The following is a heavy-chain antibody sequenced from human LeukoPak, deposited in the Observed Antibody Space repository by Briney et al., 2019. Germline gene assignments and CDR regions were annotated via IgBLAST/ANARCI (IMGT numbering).Heavy chain of an antibody. J-gene: IGHJ4*02. V-gene: IGHV3-21*01. CDR2: ISSNSSCM. CDR1: GFTFSSLA. Sequence: PGGSLRLSCVASGFTFSSLAMNWVRQAPGKGLEWVSSISSNSSCMQYADSVKGRFTISRDNARNSLYLQMNNLRAEDTAVYYCASLPWLVRWIYYWGQGTLVTVSS. CDR3: ASLPWLVRWIYY. D-gene: IGHD6-19*01.